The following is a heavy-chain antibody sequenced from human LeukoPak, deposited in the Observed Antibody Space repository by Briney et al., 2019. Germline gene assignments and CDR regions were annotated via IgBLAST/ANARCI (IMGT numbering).Heavy chain of an antibody. J-gene: IGHJ4*02. CDR3: ARSDTSGPRDDY. Sequence: GGSLRLSCAASGFTFRDYYMTWIRQAPGKGLEWVSYISESGGTTHYADSVKGRFTISRANAKNSLYLQMNSLRAEDTAVYYCARSDTSGPRDDYWGQGTLVIVSS. CDR2: ISESGGTT. D-gene: IGHD3-22*01. CDR1: GFTFRDYY. V-gene: IGHV3-11*01.